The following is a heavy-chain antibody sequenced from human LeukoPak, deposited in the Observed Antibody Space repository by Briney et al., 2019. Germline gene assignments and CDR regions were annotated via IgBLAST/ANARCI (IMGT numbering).Heavy chain of an antibody. V-gene: IGHV1-24*01. Sequence: ASVKVSCKVSGYTLTELSMHWVRQAPGKGLEWMGGFDPADGETIYAQKFQGRVSMTEDTSTDTAYMELSSLRSEDTAVYYCARFVSGEGSGWYYYYYYMDVWGKGTTVTVSS. J-gene: IGHJ6*03. CDR2: FDPADGET. D-gene: IGHD6-19*01. CDR3: ARFVSGEGSGWYYYYYYMDV. CDR1: GYTLTELS.